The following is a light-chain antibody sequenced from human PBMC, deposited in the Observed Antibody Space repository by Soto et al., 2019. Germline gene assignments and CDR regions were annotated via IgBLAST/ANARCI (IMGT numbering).Light chain of an antibody. J-gene: IGKJ1*01. CDR1: QSISSW. V-gene: IGKV1-5*01. CDR3: QQYNSYWT. CDR2: DAS. Sequence: IQMTQSPATLSGTIGDRVTITCRASQSISSWLAWYQQKPGKAPKLLIYDASSLESGVPSRFSGSGSGTEFTLTISSLQPDDFATYYCQQYNSYWTFAQGTKV.